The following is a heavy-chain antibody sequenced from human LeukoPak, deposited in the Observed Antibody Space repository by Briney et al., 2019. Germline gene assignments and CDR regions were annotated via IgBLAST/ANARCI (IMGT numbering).Heavy chain of an antibody. CDR1: GGTFSSYA. Sequence: SVKVSCKASGGTFSSYAISWVRQAPGQGLEWMGGITPIFGTANYAQKFQGRVTITTDESTSTAYMELSSLRSEDTAVYYCARDGNEAVAGTGAVTYWGQGTLVTVSS. D-gene: IGHD6-19*01. J-gene: IGHJ4*02. CDR2: ITPIFGTA. V-gene: IGHV1-69*05. CDR3: ARDGNEAVAGTGAVTY.